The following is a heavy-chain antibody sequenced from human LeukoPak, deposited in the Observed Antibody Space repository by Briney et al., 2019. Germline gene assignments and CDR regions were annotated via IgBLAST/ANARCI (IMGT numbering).Heavy chain of an antibody. CDR3: ARGLDNYGSGSSD. D-gene: IGHD3-10*01. CDR2: ISSSSSYI. J-gene: IGHJ4*02. CDR1: GFTFDDYA. Sequence: GGSLRLSCAASGFTFDDYAMNWVRQTPRKGLEWVSSISSSSSYIYYADSVKGRFTISRDNAKNSLYLQMNSLRAEDTAVYYCARGLDNYGSGSSDWGQGTLVTVSS. V-gene: IGHV3-21*01.